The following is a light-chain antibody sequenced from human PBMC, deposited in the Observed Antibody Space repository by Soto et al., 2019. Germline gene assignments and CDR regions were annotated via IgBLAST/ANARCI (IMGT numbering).Light chain of an antibody. Sequence: DIQMTRCRSSMSASVGDRVTMTFRASQSISSYLNWYQQKPGKDPDLLIYDASRLAGGVPSRFSGSESGTEFTLTIGSLQPDDFATYFCQQYYNYSTFGQGTKVDI. CDR2: DAS. V-gene: IGKV1-5*01. CDR1: QSISSY. J-gene: IGKJ1*01. CDR3: QQYYNYST.